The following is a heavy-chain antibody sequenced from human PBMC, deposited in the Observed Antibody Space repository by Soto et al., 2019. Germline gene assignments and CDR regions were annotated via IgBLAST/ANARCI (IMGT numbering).Heavy chain of an antibody. J-gene: IGHJ4*02. CDR2: IVPIIGVA. Sequence: QVQLVQSGAEVKKPGSSVKVSCKASGGSFTRHAISWVRQAPGHGLEWMGGIVPIIGVANYAQNFQDRFTIIEDESTSTAYMELTSLKSEDAAIYYCARGGDGYNYYFVYWGQGTLVTVSS. V-gene: IGHV1-69*01. CDR3: ARGGDGYNYYFVY. CDR1: GGSFTRHA. D-gene: IGHD5-12*01.